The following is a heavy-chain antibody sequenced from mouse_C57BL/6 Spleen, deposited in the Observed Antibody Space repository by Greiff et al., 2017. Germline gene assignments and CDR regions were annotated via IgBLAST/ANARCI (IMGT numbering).Heavy chain of an antibody. CDR3: ARGGITTVVDYAMDY. CDR1: GYTFTSYW. D-gene: IGHD1-1*01. CDR2: IYPGSGST. J-gene: IGHJ4*01. Sequence: QVQLQQSGAELVKPGASVKMSCKASGYTFTSYWITWVKQRPGRGLEWIGDIYPGSGSTNYNEKFKSKATLTVDTSSSTAYMQLSSLTSEDSAVYYCARGGITTVVDYAMDYWGQGTSVTVSS. V-gene: IGHV1-55*01.